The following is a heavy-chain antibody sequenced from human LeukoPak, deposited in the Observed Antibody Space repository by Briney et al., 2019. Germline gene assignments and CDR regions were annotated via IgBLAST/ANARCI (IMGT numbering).Heavy chain of an antibody. D-gene: IGHD5-18*01. CDR2: ISSSGSTI. J-gene: IGHJ5*02. Sequence: GGSLRLSCAASGFTFSSYEMNWVRQAPGKGLEWVSYISSSGSTIYYADSVKGRFTISRDNAKNSLYLQMNSLRAEDTAVYYCAREPSLRTQLWFKGGYNWFDPWGQGTLVTVSS. CDR3: AREPSLRTQLWFKGGYNWFDP. V-gene: IGHV3-48*03. CDR1: GFTFSSYE.